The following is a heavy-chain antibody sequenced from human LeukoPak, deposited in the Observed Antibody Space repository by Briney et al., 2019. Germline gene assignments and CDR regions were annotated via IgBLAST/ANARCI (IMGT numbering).Heavy chain of an antibody. Sequence: GASVKVSCKASGYTFTGYYMHWVRQAPGQGLEWRGGINPNSGGTNYAQKFQGRVTMTRDTSISTAYMELSRLRSDDTAVYYCAREVEYCSSTSCSNWFDPWGQGTLVTVSS. V-gene: IGHV1-2*02. CDR2: INPNSGGT. CDR1: GYTFTGYY. J-gene: IGHJ5*02. D-gene: IGHD2-2*01. CDR3: AREVEYCSSTSCSNWFDP.